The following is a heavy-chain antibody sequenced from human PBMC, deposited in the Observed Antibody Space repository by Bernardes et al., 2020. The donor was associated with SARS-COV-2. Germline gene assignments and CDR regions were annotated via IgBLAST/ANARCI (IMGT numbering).Heavy chain of an antibody. Sequence: GGSLRLSCAASGFTFSSYWMHWVRQAPGKGLVWVSRINSDGSSTSYADSVKGRFTISRDNAKNTLYLQMNSLRAEDTAVYYCAREMSVARAFDIWGQGTMVTVSS. D-gene: IGHD2-15*01. CDR3: AREMSVARAFDI. CDR1: GFTFSSYW. V-gene: IGHV3-74*01. CDR2: INSDGSST. J-gene: IGHJ3*02.